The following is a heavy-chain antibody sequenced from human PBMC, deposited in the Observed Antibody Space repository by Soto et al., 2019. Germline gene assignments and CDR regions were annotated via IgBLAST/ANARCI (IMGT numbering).Heavy chain of an antibody. CDR3: ASPTMTSTSFYYAMDV. D-gene: IGHD4-17*01. Sequence: GESLKISCKTSGHRFTTYWISWVRQMPGKGLEYIGKINPTDSETNYSPSFEGHVTFSVDRSTSTAYVRWNSLKASDTAMYYCASPTMTSTSFYYAMDVWGQGTTVTVS. J-gene: IGHJ6*02. V-gene: IGHV5-10-1*01. CDR1: GHRFTTYW. CDR2: INPTDSET.